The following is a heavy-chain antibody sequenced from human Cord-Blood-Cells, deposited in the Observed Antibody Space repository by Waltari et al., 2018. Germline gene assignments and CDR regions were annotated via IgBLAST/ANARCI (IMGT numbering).Heavy chain of an antibody. Sequence: QVQLQQWGAGLLKPSETLSLTCAVYGGSFSGYYWSWIRQPRGKGLEWIGVINHSGSTNYNPSLKSRVTISVDTSKNQFSLKLSSVTAADTAVYYCAIGRDCSGGSCPPNWFDPWGQGTLVTVSS. CDR2: INHSGST. J-gene: IGHJ5*02. CDR3: AIGRDCSGGSCPPNWFDP. D-gene: IGHD2-15*01. CDR1: GGSFSGYY. V-gene: IGHV4-34*01.